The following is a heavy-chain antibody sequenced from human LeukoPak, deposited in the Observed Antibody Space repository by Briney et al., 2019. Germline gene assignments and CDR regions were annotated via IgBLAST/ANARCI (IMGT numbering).Heavy chain of an antibody. D-gene: IGHD4-17*01. CDR3: AKEIFGGDSPGD. CDR1: GYTFISYA. V-gene: IGHV7-4-1*02. CDR2: INTNTGHP. Sequence: GASVKVSCKASGYTFISYALHWVRQAPGQGLEWMGWINTNTGHPTYAQGFTGRFVFSVDTPISTAYLQISSLTSEDTAVYYCAKEIFGGDSPGDWGQGTLVTVSS. J-gene: IGHJ4*02.